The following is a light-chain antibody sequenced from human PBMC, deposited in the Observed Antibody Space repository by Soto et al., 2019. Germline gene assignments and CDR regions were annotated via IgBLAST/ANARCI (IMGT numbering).Light chain of an antibody. CDR2: DVN. CDR1: SGDIGAYNY. J-gene: IGLJ3*02. V-gene: IGLV2-11*01. Sequence: QSALTQPASVSGSPGQSITISCTGTSGDIGAYNYVSWYQFHPGKAPKMIIYDVNKRPSGVPDRFSGSKSGNTASLTISWLQAEDEADYYCCSYAHTSRVFGGGTKVTVL. CDR3: CSYAHTSRV.